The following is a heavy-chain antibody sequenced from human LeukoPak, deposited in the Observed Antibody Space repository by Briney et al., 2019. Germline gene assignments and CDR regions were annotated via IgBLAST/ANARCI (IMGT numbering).Heavy chain of an antibody. J-gene: IGHJ4*02. Sequence: PSETLSLTCTVSGGSISSSNYYWGWIRQAPGKGLEWVSVISGSGGSTYYADSVKGRFTITRDNFKNTLYLQMNSLRADDTAVYYCAKGLYSSSWSPQGVSYYFDHWGQGTLVTVSS. CDR3: AKGLYSSSWSPQGVSYYFDH. CDR1: GGSISSSNYY. V-gene: IGHV3-23*01. D-gene: IGHD6-13*01. CDR2: ISGSGGST.